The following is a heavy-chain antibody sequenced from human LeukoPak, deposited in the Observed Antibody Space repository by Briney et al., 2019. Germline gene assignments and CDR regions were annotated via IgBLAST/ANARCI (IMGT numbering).Heavy chain of an antibody. CDR1: GFTFSTYW. Sequence: GGSLRLSCAASGFTFSTYWMSWVRQAPGKGLEWVANIKEDGSEKNFVDSVKGRFTISRDNSKNTLYLRMNSLRAEDTAVYYCAKDYYDSSGYFRVPHVFDYWGQGTLVTVSS. CDR2: IKEDGSEK. V-gene: IGHV3-7*01. J-gene: IGHJ4*02. CDR3: AKDYYDSSGYFRVPHVFDY. D-gene: IGHD3-22*01.